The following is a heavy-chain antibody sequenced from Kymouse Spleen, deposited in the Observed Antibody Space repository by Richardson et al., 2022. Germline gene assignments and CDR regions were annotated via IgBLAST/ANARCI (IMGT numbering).Heavy chain of an antibody. V-gene: IGHV4-34*01. CDR1: GGSFSGYY. Sequence: QVQLQQWGAGLLKPSETLSLTCAVYGGSFSGYYWSWIRQPPGKGLEWIGEINHSGSTNYNPSLKSRVTISVDTSKNQFSLKLSSVTAADTAVYYCARIAARDYYYGMDVWGQGTTVTVSS. D-gene: IGHD6-6*01. J-gene: IGHJ6*02. CDR3: ARIAARDYYYGMDV. CDR2: INHSGST.